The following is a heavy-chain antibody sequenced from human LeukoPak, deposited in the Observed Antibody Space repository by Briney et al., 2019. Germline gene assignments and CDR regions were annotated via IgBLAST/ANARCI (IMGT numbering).Heavy chain of an antibody. CDR3: ARGPLLDNPSYYYYGMDV. Sequence: SETLSLTCTVSGGSISSYYWSWIRQPPGKGLEWIGEINHSGSTNYNPSLKSRVTISVDTSKNQFSLKLSSVTAADTAVYYCARGPLLDNPSYYYYGMDVWGQGTTVTVSS. CDR2: INHSGST. D-gene: IGHD1-1*01. J-gene: IGHJ6*02. V-gene: IGHV4-34*01. CDR1: GGSISSYY.